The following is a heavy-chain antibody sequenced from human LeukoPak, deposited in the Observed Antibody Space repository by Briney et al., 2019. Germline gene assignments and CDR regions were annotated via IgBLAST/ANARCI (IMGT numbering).Heavy chain of an antibody. D-gene: IGHD4-17*01. J-gene: IGHJ2*01. V-gene: IGHV3-48*03. CDR3: ARVYGDYEAHWYFDL. CDR2: ISSSGSTI. CDR1: GFTFSSYE. Sequence: GGTLRLSCAASGFTFSSYEMNWVRQAPGKGLEWVSYISSSGSTIYYADSVKGRFTISRDNAKNSLYLQMNSLRAEDTAVYYCARVYGDYEAHWYFDLWGRGTLVTVSS.